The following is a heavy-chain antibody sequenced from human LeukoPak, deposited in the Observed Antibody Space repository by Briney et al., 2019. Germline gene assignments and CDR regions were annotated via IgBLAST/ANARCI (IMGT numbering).Heavy chain of an antibody. CDR2: INSDGSST. Sequence: PGGSLRLSCAASGFTFSSYRMHWVRQAPGKGLVWVSHINSDGSSTSYADSVKGRFTISRDNAKNTMYLQMNSLRAEDPAVYYCGGELGVFVWELRIENAFESWGQGTMGTGSS. V-gene: IGHV3-74*01. CDR1: GFTFSSYR. J-gene: IGHJ3*02. CDR3: GGELGVFVWELRIENAFES. D-gene: IGHD1-26*01.